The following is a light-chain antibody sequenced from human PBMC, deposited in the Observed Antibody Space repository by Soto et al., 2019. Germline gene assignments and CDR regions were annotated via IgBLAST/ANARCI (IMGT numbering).Light chain of an antibody. J-gene: IGKJ1*01. Sequence: DIQMTQSPSSLSASVGDRVTITCRASQSISSYLNWYQQKPGKAPKLLIYAASSLQSGVPSRFSGSGSGTDFTLTIGSLQPEDFATYYCQQSYSTPPWTLGQGTKVDIK. CDR3: QQSYSTPPWT. CDR1: QSISSY. V-gene: IGKV1-39*01. CDR2: AAS.